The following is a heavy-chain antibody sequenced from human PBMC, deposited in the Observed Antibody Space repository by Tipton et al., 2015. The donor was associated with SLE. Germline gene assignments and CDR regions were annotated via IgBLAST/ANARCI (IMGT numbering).Heavy chain of an antibody. D-gene: IGHD3-22*01. V-gene: IGHV4-39*07. CDR1: SGSISSSDFY. J-gene: IGHJ6*02. CDR3: ARDTVAYYDSSGSGYGMDV. CDR2: IYYSGST. Sequence: LRLSCNVSSGSISSSDFYWGWIRQPPGKGLEWIGSIYYSGSTYYNPSLKSRASMSIDMSKNHFSLRLTSVTAADTAVYYCARDTVAYYDSSGSGYGMDVWGQGTTVTVSS.